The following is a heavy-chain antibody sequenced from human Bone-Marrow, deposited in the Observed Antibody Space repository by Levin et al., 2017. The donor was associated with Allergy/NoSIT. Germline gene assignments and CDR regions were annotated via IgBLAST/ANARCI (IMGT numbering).Heavy chain of an antibody. CDR2: INPNSGNT. J-gene: IGHJ5*02. CDR1: GYTFTSYN. Sequence: GESLKISCKTSGYTFTSYNVYWVRQAPGQGLEYMGYINPNSGNTGYAQKFQGRVTMTRNSSITTAYMKLSGLRFEDTAIYYCAKGDCYSGSCYGPDWLDPWGQGTQVTVSS. CDR3: AKGDCYSGSCYGPDWLDP. V-gene: IGHV1-8*01. D-gene: IGHD2-15*01.